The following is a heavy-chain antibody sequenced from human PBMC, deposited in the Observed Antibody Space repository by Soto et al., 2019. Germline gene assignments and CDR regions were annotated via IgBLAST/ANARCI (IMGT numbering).Heavy chain of an antibody. Sequence: SETLSLTCAVYGGSFSGYYWSWIRQPPGKGLEWIGEINHSGSTNYNPSLKSRVTISVDTSKNQFSLKLSSVTAADTAVYYCARSWGDWARDYYFDYWGQGTLVTVSS. CDR1: GGSFSGYY. V-gene: IGHV4-34*01. J-gene: IGHJ4*02. CDR3: ARSWGDWARDYYFDY. D-gene: IGHD3-16*01. CDR2: INHSGST.